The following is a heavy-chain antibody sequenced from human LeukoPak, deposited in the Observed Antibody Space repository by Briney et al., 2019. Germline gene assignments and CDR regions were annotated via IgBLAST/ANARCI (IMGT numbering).Heavy chain of an antibody. CDR2: IYTSGST. CDR3: ARDRGGSYYDSSGSVTNI. CDR1: GGSISSGSYY. D-gene: IGHD3-22*01. V-gene: IGHV4-61*02. J-gene: IGHJ3*02. Sequence: PSQTLSLTCTVSGGSISSGSYYWSWIRQPAGKGLEWIGRIYTSGSTNYNPSLKSRVTISVDTSKNQFSLKLSSVTAADTAVYYCARDRGGSYYDSSGSVTNIWGQGTMVTVSS.